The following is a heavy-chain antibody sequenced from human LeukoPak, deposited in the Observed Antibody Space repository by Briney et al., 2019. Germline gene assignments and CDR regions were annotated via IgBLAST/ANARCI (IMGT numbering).Heavy chain of an antibody. J-gene: IGHJ5*02. V-gene: IGHV4-4*07. D-gene: IGHD2-21*02. CDR1: GRSISSYY. Sequence: SETLSLTCTVSGRSISSYYWSWIRQPAGKGLEWIGRIYASGSTNYNPSLKSRVTMSVDTSKNQLSLKLTSVTAADTAVYYCAIVTAPRYNYFDPWGQGTLVTVSS. CDR3: AIVTAPRYNYFDP. CDR2: IYASGST.